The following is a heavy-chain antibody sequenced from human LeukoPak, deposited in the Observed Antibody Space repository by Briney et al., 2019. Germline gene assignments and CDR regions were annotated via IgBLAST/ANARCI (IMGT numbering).Heavy chain of an antibody. V-gene: IGHV4-28*03. CDR2: IYYSGST. D-gene: IGHD2-21*01. CDR3: ARVKLIALWWWPRYNWFDP. Sequence: SDTLSLTCAVSGYSISSSNWWGWIRQPPGKGLEWIGYIYYSGSTYYNPSLKSRVTISVDTSKNQFSLKLSSVTAADTAVYYCARVKLIALWWWPRYNWFDPWGQGTLVTVSS. J-gene: IGHJ5*02. CDR1: GYSISSSNW.